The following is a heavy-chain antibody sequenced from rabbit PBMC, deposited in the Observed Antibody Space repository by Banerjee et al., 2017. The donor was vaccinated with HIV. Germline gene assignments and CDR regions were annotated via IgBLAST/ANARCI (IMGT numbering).Heavy chain of an antibody. Sequence: QSLEESGGDLVKPGASLTLTCTASGFSFSNDWIFWVRQALGKGLEWIGTIDNGAGRSYYASWAKGRFTISKTPSTTVTLQMTSLTAADTATYFCARGDLWGPGTLVTVS. V-gene: IGHV1S40*01. J-gene: IGHJ4*01. CDR1: GFSFSNDW. CDR2: IDNGAGRS. CDR3: ARGDL.